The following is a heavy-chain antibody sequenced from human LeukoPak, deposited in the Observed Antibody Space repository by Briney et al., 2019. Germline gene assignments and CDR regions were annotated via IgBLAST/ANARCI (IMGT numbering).Heavy chain of an antibody. J-gene: IGHJ4*02. CDR1: GYTFTSYG. CDR3: ARDPSPMITFVGVIVPTADY. V-gene: IGHV1-18*01. Sequence: GSVKVSCKASGYTFTSYGISWVRQAPGQGLEWMGWISAYNGNTNYAQKLQGRVTMTTDTSTSTAYMELRSLRSDDTAVYYCARDPSPMITFVGVIVPTADYWGQGTLVTVSS. D-gene: IGHD3-16*02. CDR2: ISAYNGNT.